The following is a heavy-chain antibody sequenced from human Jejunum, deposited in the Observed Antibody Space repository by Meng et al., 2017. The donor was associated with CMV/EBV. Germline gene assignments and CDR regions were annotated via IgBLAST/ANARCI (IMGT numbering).Heavy chain of an antibody. V-gene: IGHV3-74*01. Sequence: FTFRSSCLHSVRPAPGVGLVWVSRIPSGGAGTHYAASVRGRFTISRDNSNNALYLQLDSLRAEDTAVYYCARDRTSVVVPAALLYWGQGTRVTVSS. CDR2: IPSGGAGT. D-gene: IGHD2-2*01. CDR3: ARDRTSVVVPAALLY. CDR1: FTFRSSC. J-gene: IGHJ4*02.